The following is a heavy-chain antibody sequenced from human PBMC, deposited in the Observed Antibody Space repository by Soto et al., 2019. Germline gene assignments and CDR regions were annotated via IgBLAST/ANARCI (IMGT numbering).Heavy chain of an antibody. J-gene: IGHJ4*02. Sequence: SETLSLTCTVSGGSISSGDYYWSWIRHPPGKGLEWIGYIYYSGSTYYNPSLKSRVTISVDTSKNQFSLKLSSVTAADTAVYYGARWGNDSSDMFDYWGQGTLVTVSS. D-gene: IGHD3-22*01. CDR3: ARWGNDSSDMFDY. CDR2: IYYSGST. CDR1: GGSISSGDYY. V-gene: IGHV4-30-4*01.